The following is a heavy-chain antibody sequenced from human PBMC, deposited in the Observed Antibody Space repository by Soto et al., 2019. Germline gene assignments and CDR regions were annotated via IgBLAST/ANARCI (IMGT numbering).Heavy chain of an antibody. V-gene: IGHV1-3*01. D-gene: IGHD2-15*01. CDR1: GYTFTSYA. CDR2: INAGNGNT. J-gene: IGHJ4*02. CDR3: ARRAPGRDGSNGIEFDY. Sequence: QVQLVQSGAEVKKPGASVKVSCKASGYTFTSYAMHWVRQAPGQRLEWMGWINAGNGNTKYSQKFQGRVTITRDTSASRAFMELSSLRSEDTAVYYCARRAPGRDGSNGIEFDYWGQGTLVTVSS.